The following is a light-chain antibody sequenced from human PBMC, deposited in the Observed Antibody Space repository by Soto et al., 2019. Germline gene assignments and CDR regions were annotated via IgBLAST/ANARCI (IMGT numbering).Light chain of an antibody. Sequence: IQLTQSPSSLSASVGDRVTITCRASQGIGDSLAWYQQKPGKAPSLLIYAASTLQSGVPSRFSGSGSGTDFTLTISSLQPEDFATYYCQQLNSYPRTFGPGTKVYIK. CDR1: QGIGDS. CDR2: AAS. CDR3: QQLNSYPRT. J-gene: IGKJ3*01. V-gene: IGKV1-9*01.